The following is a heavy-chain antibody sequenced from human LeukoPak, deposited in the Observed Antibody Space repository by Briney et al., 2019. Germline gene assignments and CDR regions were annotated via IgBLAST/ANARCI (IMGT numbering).Heavy chain of an antibody. CDR1: GFTFSVAA. CDR3: AKDIQLST. V-gene: IGHV3-23*01. CDR2: IGASGEST. Sequence: GGSLRLSCAASGFTFSVAAMTWVRQAPGKGLEWVSLIGASGESTYYTDSVKGRFTISRDNSKNTLSLQMNSLRVEDTAMYFCAKDIQLSTWGLGTMVTVSS. J-gene: IGHJ3*01. D-gene: IGHD5-24*01.